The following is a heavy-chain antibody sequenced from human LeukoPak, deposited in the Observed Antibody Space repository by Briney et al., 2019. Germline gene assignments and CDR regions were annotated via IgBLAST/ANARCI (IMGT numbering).Heavy chain of an antibody. CDR2: IYTSGST. D-gene: IGHD1-14*01. CDR3: ARGQTFGIIEAYFDY. V-gene: IGHV4-4*07. Sequence: SETLSLTCTVSGGSISSYYWSWIRQPAGKGLEWIGRIYTSGSTNYNPSLKSRVTMSVDMSKNQFSLKLSSVTAADTAVYYCARGQTFGIIEAYFDYWGQGTLVTVSS. J-gene: IGHJ4*02. CDR1: GGSISSYY.